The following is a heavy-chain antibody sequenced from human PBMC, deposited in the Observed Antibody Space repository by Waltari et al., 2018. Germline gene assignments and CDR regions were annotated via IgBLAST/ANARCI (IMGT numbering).Heavy chain of an antibody. CDR2: IKPDGGER. V-gene: IGHV3-7*01. D-gene: IGHD6-19*01. J-gene: IGHJ4*02. CDR1: GFTFSNYL. CDR3: GRYRSGWNFDY. Sequence: EVQLVESGGGLVQPGGSLRLSCAASGFTFSNYLLSWVRQVPGKGLEWVANIKPDGGERYYMDSGKGRFTISRDNARNSLYLQMNSLRVEDTAVYYCGRYRSGWNFDYWGQGTLVTVSS.